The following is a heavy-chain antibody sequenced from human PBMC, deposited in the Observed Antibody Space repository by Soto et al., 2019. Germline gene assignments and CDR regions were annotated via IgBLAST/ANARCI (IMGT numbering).Heavy chain of an antibody. CDR3: ARDRGDSSSWVNWFDP. CDR1: GYTFTSYG. D-gene: IGHD6-13*01. J-gene: IGHJ5*02. V-gene: IGHV1-18*01. CDR2: ISAYNGNT. Sequence: ASVKVSCTASGYTFTSYGISWVRQAPGQGLEWMGWISAYNGNTNYAQKLQGRVTMTTDTSTSTAYMELRSLRSDDTAVYYCARDRGDSSSWVNWFDPWGQGTLVTVSS.